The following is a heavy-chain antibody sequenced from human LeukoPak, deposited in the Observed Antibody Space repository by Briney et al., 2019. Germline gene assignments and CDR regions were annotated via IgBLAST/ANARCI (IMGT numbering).Heavy chain of an antibody. Sequence: PGGSLRLSCAASGFTFSSYWMSWVRQAPGKGLEWVANIKQDGSEKYYVDSVKGRFTISRDNAKNSLYLQMNSLRAEDTAVYYCARDGSDTKRSFDPWGQGTLVTVSS. V-gene: IGHV3-7*01. D-gene: IGHD2-2*01. CDR3: ARDGSDTKRSFDP. J-gene: IGHJ5*02. CDR1: GFTFSSYW. CDR2: IKQDGSEK.